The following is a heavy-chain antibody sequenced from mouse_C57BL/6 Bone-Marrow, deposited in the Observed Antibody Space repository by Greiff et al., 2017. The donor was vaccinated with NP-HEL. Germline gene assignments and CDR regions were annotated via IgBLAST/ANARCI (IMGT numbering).Heavy chain of an antibody. CDR3: ARAPYYDYDGAMDY. V-gene: IGHV1-26*01. CDR1: GYPFTDDY. J-gene: IGHJ4*01. Sequence: VQLQQSGPELVKPGASVKISCKASGYPFTDDYLNWVKLSHGRSLQWFGDIIPNNGGTSYNQTFKGTATLTVDKSSGQAYMELRSLTSEDYAVYYCARAPYYDYDGAMDYWGQGTSVTVSS. CDR2: IIPNNGGT. D-gene: IGHD2-4*01.